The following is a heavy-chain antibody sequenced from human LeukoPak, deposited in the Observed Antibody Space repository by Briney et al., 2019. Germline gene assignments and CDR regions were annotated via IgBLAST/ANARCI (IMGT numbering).Heavy chain of an antibody. J-gene: IGHJ5*02. V-gene: IGHV4-59*11. CDR1: GGSISSHY. CDR2: IYYSGST. CDR3: ARGAYGSGSPPNWFDP. Sequence: SETLSLTCTVSGGSISSHYWSWLRQPPGKGLEWIGYIYYSGSTNYNPSLKSRVTISVDTSKNQFSLKLSSVTAADTAVYYCARGAYGSGSPPNWFDPWGQGTLVTVSS. D-gene: IGHD3-10*01.